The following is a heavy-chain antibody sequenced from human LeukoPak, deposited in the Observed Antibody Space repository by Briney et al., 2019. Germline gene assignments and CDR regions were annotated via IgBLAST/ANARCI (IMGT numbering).Heavy chain of an antibody. V-gene: IGHV3-33*01. CDR3: ARRESGNYYFDY. D-gene: IGHD1-26*01. CDR2: IWYDGSNK. Sequence: PGGSLRLYRAASGFTFSSYGMHWVRQAPGKGLEWVALIWYDGSNKYHADSVKGRFTISRDNSKNTLYLQMNSLRAEDTAVYYCARRESGNYYFDYWGQGTLVTVSS. CDR1: GFTFSSYG. J-gene: IGHJ4*02.